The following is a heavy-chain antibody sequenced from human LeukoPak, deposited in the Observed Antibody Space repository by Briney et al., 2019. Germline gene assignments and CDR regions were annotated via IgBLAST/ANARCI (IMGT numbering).Heavy chain of an antibody. D-gene: IGHD3-3*01. V-gene: IGHV4-4*09. CDR2: VHTSGSN. CDR3: ARLSAAVHLGAFDL. CDR1: GVSISPYY. Sequence: SETLSLTCAVSGVSISPYYWAWIRQPPGKGLEWIGYVHTSGSNNQYPSLKSRVTISVDKSKTHFSLRLTSVTAADTAVYYCARLSAAVHLGAFDLWGQGTMVTVCS. J-gene: IGHJ3*01.